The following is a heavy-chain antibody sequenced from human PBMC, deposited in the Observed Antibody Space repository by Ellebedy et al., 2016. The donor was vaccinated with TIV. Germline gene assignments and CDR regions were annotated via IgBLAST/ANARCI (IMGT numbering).Heavy chain of an antibody. CDR2: INTDTGNP. CDR1: GYAFSGYD. J-gene: IGHJ4*02. Sequence: AASVKVSCKASGYAFSGYDMNWVRQAPGQGLEWMGWINTDTGNPTYAQDFTGRFDFSLDNSVSTAYLEISSLKAEDTDMYFCVRDRRCTGPSQFDVDFWGQGTLVTVSS. D-gene: IGHD3-10*02. CDR3: VRDRRCTGPSQFDVDF. V-gene: IGHV7-4-1*02.